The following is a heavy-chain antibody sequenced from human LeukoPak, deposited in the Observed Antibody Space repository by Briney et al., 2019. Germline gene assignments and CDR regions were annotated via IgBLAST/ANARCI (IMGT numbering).Heavy chain of an antibody. V-gene: IGHV4-4*07. CDR1: GGSISSYY. D-gene: IGHD6-6*01. CDR2: IYTSGTT. CDR3: ARADGNSSRALDY. Sequence: PSETLSLTCTVSGGSISSYYWTWIRQPAGKGLEWIGRIYTSGTTNYNPSLKSRVTMSVDTSRNQFSLNLTSVTAADTAVYYCARADGNSSRALDYWGQGTLVTVSS. J-gene: IGHJ4*02.